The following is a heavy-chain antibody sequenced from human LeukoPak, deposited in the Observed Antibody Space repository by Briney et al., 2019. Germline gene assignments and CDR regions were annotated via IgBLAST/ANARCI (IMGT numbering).Heavy chain of an antibody. CDR3: ARALYSSAHHYFDY. CDR2: IYYSGST. V-gene: IGHV4-59*01. Sequence: PSETLSLTCTVSGGSISSYYWSWIRQPPGEGLEWIGYIYYSGSTNYNPSLKSRVTISVDTSKNQFSLKLSSVTAADTAVYYCARALYSSAHHYFDYWGQGTLVTVSS. CDR1: GGSISSYY. D-gene: IGHD6-25*01. J-gene: IGHJ4*02.